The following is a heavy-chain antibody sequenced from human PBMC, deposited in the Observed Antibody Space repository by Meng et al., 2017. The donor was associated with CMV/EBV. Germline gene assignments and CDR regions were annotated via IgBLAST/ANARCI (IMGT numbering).Heavy chain of an antibody. CDR2: INPSGGST. Sequence: ASVKVSCKASGYTFTSYYMHWVRQAPGQGLEWMGIINPSGGSTSYAQKFQGRVTMTRDTSTSTVYMELSSLRSEDTAVYYCARVYPRPSRVVVPPGAYYYYGMDVWGQGTTVTVSS. CDR3: ARVYPRPSRVVVPPGAYYYYGMDV. CDR1: GYTFTSYY. D-gene: IGHD3-22*01. V-gene: IGHV1-46*01. J-gene: IGHJ6*02.